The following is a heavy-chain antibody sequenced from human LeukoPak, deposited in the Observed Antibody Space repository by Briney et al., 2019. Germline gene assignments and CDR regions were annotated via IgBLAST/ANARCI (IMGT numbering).Heavy chain of an antibody. CDR2: MNGGNGYT. D-gene: IGHD1-26*01. Sequence: GASVKVSCKGSGYTFTSYGMHWVREGPGQRLEWVGGMNGGNGYTKYSQKFQGRVSITRVTSASTTYMELSRLRSEDTAVYYCARGASGSYYLAGAFHIWGQGTMVTVSS. CDR3: ARGASGSYYLAGAFHI. V-gene: IGHV1-3*01. J-gene: IGHJ3*02. CDR1: GYTFTSYG.